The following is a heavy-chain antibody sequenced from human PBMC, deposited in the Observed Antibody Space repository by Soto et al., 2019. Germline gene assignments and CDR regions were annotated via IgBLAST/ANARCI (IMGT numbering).Heavy chain of an antibody. CDR2: SYYSGST. Sequence: QVQLQESGPGLVKPSETLSLTCTVSGGSISSYYWSWIRQPPGKGLEWIGYSYYSGSTNYNPSLKSRVTISVDTSKNQFSLKLSSVTAADTAVYYCARVATTVLDAFDIWGQGTMVTVSS. D-gene: IGHD4-17*01. CDR1: GGSISSYY. J-gene: IGHJ3*02. CDR3: ARVATTVLDAFDI. V-gene: IGHV4-59*01.